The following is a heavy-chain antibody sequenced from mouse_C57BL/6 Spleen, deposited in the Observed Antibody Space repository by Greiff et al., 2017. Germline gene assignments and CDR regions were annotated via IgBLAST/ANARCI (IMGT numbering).Heavy chain of an antibody. CDR1: GYTFTSYW. V-gene: IGHV1-69*01. CDR2: IDPSDSYT. CDR3: ANRYYGYDGGAMDY. J-gene: IGHJ4*01. Sequence: QVQLQQPGAELVMPGASVKLSCKASGYTFTSYWMHWVKQRPGQGLEWIGEIDPSDSYTNYNQKFKGKSTLTVDKSSSTAYMQLSSLTSEDSAVDYCANRYYGYDGGAMDYWGQGTSVTVSS. D-gene: IGHD2-2*01.